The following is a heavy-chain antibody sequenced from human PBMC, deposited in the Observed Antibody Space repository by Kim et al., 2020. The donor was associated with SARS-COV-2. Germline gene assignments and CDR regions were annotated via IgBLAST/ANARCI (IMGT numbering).Heavy chain of an antibody. D-gene: IGHD4-17*01. CDR1: GGSISSYY. V-gene: IGHV4-59*13. J-gene: IGHJ6*02. CDR3: ARDPGTVTTWHVGNGMDV. CDR2: IYYSGST. Sequence: SETLSLTCTVSGGSISSYYWSWIRQPPGKGLEWIGYIYYSGSTNYNPSLKSRVTISVDTSKNQFSLKLSSVTAADTAVYYCARDPGTVTTWHVGNGMDVWGQGTTVTVSS.